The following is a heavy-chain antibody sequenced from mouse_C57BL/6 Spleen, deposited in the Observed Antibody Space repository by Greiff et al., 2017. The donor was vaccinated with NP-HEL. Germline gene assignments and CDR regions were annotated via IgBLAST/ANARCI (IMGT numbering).Heavy chain of an antibody. CDR2: IYPGDGDT. V-gene: IGHV1-82*01. J-gene: IGHJ4*01. Sequence: VQLQQSGPELVKPGASVKISCKASGYAFSSSWMNWVKQRPGKGLEWIGRIYPGDGDTNYNGKFKGKATLTADKSSSTAYMQLSSLTSEDSAVYFCARYRGAMDYWGQGTSVTVSS. D-gene: IGHD2-14*01. CDR1: GYAFSSSW. CDR3: ARYRGAMDY.